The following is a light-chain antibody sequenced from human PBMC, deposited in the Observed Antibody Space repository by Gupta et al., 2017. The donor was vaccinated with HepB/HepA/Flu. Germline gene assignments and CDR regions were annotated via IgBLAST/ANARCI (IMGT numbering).Light chain of an antibody. V-gene: IGLV3-19*01. CDR2: GKN. CDR3: SSRDSSGNHVV. Sequence: SSALTPDPAVSVALGQTVRITCQGDSLRSYYSSWYQQKPGQAPVLVIYGKNNRPSGIPDRFSGSSSGNTASLTITGAQAEDEADYYCSSRDSSGNHVVFGGGTKLTVL. J-gene: IGLJ2*01. CDR1: SLRSYY.